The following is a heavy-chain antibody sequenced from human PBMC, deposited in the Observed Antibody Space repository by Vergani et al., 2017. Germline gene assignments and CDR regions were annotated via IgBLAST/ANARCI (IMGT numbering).Heavy chain of an antibody. CDR1: GFTFRNYI. CDR3: ARGGARGTTLSTTWFDS. D-gene: IGHD1-1*01. J-gene: IGHJ5*01. V-gene: IGHV3-64*01. Sequence: EVHLVESGGGLVQPGGSLRLSCAASGFTFRNYIMHWVRHTPGRGLEYVSGISSDGGGTYHANSVRGRFTISRDNSKNTVYLQMGSLKTEDTAVYYCARGGARGTTLSTTWFDSWGQGTLVTVSS. CDR2: ISSDGGGT.